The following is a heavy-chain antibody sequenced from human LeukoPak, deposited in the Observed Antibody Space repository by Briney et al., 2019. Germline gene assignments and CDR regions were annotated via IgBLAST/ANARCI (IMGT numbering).Heavy chain of an antibody. CDR3: ARQHRMMYSSSWTDAFDL. CDR2: IYPGDSDT. Sequence: GESLKISCKGSGYSFTSYWIGWVRQMPGKSLEWMGIIYPGDSDTRYSPSFQGQVTIPADKSINTAYLQWSSLKASHTARYYGARQHRMMYSSSWTDAFDLWGQGTMVTVSS. D-gene: IGHD6-13*01. V-gene: IGHV5-51*01. CDR1: GYSFTSYW. J-gene: IGHJ3*01.